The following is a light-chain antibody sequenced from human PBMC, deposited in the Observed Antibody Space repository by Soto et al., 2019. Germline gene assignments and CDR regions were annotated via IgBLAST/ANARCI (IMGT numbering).Light chain of an antibody. CDR2: HNN. J-gene: IGLJ3*02. CDR3: QSRDSSLSSSWV. CDR1: SANIGADFD. Sequence: QYVLTQPPSVSGAPGQRVTISCTGSSANIGADFDVHWYQHLPGTAPKLPISHNNNRPSGVPDRFSGSKSGTSASLAITGLQADDEAVYYCQSRDSSLSSSWVFGGGTQLTVL. V-gene: IGLV1-40*01.